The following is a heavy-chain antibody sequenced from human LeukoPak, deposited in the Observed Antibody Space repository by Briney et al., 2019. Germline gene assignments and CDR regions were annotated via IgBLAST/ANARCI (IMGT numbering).Heavy chain of an antibody. J-gene: IGHJ6*02. Sequence: SETLSLTCTVSGGSISSGGYYWSWIRQHPGKGLEWIGYIYYSGSTYYNPSLKSRVTISVDTSKNQFSLKLSSVTAADTAVYYCARALAVAGPGYYYYYYGMDVWGQGTTVTVSS. D-gene: IGHD6-19*01. V-gene: IGHV4-31*03. CDR1: GGSISSGGYY. CDR3: ARALAVAGPGYYYYYYGMDV. CDR2: IYYSGST.